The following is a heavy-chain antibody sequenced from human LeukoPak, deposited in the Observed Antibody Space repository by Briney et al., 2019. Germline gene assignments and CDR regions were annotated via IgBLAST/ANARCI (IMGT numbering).Heavy chain of an antibody. J-gene: IGHJ4*02. Sequence: EAAVKVSCKASGYTFTAYYMHSVRHAPGQGLEWMGWINPNSGGTNSAQKFQGTVTMPRDTSISTAYIELSRLSSRDTAVYYFARDVRCLVIVGATEHFDYWGQGTLVTVSS. D-gene: IGHD1-26*01. CDR1: GYTFTAYY. V-gene: IGHV1-2*02. CDR3: ARDVRCLVIVGATEHFDY. CDR2: INPNSGGT.